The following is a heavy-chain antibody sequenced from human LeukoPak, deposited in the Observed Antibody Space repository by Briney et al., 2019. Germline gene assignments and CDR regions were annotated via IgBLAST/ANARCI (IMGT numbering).Heavy chain of an antibody. CDR2: TYYRSKWYN. J-gene: IGHJ4*02. CDR3: ARGSSSSSWYFDY. V-gene: IGHV6-1*01. Sequence: SQTLSLTCAISGDSVSSNSATWTWIRQSPSRGLEWLGRTYYRSKWYNDYAVSVKSRVIINPDTSKNQFSLQLNSVTPEDTAVYYCARGSSSSSWYFDYWGQGILVTVSS. D-gene: IGHD6-13*01. CDR1: GDSVSSNSAT.